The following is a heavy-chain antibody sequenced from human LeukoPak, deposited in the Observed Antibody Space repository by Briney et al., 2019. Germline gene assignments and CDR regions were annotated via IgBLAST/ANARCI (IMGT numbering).Heavy chain of an antibody. CDR1: GFTFNNYA. CDR2: ISDSVSGGST. J-gene: IGHJ4*02. CDR3: VKDLTGTWSFDY. Sequence: GGSLRLSCAASGFTFNNYAMTWVRQAPGKGLEWVSTISDSVSGGSTYYADSVKGRFTISRDNSKNALYLQLTSLRLEDTALYYCVKDLTGTWSFDYWGQGTLVTVSS. V-gene: IGHV3-23*01. D-gene: IGHD3-9*01.